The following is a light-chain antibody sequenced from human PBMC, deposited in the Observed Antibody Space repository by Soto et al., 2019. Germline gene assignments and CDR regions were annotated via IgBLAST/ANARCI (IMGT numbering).Light chain of an antibody. CDR2: EVS. V-gene: IGLV2-8*01. CDR1: SSDVGGYNY. Sequence: QSALTQPPSASGSPGQSVTISCTGTSSDVGGYNYVSWYQQHPGKAPKLMIYEVSERPSGVPDRFSGSKSGNTASLTVSGLQAEDEADYYCTSYAGSNNLVVFGTGTKLTVL. J-gene: IGLJ1*01. CDR3: TSYAGSNNLVV.